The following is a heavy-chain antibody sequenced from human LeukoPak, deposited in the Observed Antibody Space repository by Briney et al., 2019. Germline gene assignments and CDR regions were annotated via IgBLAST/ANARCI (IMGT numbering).Heavy chain of an antibody. D-gene: IGHD2-2*01. CDR2: IIPIFGTA. CDR3: ARDHAPGPAASWNWFDP. CDR1: RGTFSSYA. V-gene: IGHV1-69*13. Sequence: SVKVSCKASRGTFSSYAISWVRQAPGQGLEWMGGIIPIFGTANYAQKFQGRVTITADESTSTAYMELSSLRSGDTAVYYCARDHAPGPAASWNWFDPWGQGTLVTVSS. J-gene: IGHJ5*02.